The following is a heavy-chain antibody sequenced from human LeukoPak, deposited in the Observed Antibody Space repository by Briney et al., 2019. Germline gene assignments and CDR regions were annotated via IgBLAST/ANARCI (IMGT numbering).Heavy chain of an antibody. CDR2: ISGSGGST. V-gene: IGHV3-23*01. CDR1: GFTFSSYA. J-gene: IGHJ3*02. D-gene: IGHD3-3*01. CDR3: AKGHLLRFLEWFPDAFDI. Sequence: PGGSLRLSCAASGFTFSSYAMSWVRQAPGTGLEWVSAISGSGGSTYYADSVKGRFTISRDNSKNTLYLQMNSLRAEDTAVYYCAKGHLLRFLEWFPDAFDIWGQGTMVTVSS.